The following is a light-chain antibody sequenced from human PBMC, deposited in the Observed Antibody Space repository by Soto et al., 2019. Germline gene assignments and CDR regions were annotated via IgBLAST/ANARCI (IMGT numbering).Light chain of an antibody. CDR2: EVT. V-gene: IGLV2-14*01. Sequence: QSVLTQPASVSGSPGQSIAISCTGTSSYVGGYDNVSWYQQHPDKAPKLMIYEVTKRPSGVSNRFSGSKSGNTASLTISGLQPEDEADYYCSSHTSGSTRVFGSGTKVTVL. CDR3: SSHTSGSTRV. CDR1: SSYVGGYDN. J-gene: IGLJ1*01.